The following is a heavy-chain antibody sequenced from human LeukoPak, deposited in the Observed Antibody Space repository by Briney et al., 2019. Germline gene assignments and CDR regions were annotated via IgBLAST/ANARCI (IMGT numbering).Heavy chain of an antibody. CDR1: GGTFSSYA. CDR3: ARDLDSGRYRGYFQY. J-gene: IGHJ1*01. Sequence: SVKVSCKASGGTFSSYAISWVRQAPGQGLEWMGRIIPIFGTANYAQKFQGRVTITTDESTSTAYMELSSLRSEDTAVYYCARDLDSGRYRGYFQYWGQGTLVTVSS. D-gene: IGHD2-15*01. V-gene: IGHV1-69*05. CDR2: IIPIFGTA.